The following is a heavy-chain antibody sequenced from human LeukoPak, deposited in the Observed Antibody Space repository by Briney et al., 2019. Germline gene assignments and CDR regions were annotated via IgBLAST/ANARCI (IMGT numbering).Heavy chain of an antibody. D-gene: IGHD3-10*01. Sequence: KVSCKVSGYTLTELSMHWVRQAPGQGLEWMGRIIPILGIANYAQKFQGRVTITADKSTSTAYMELSSLRSEDTAVYYCARDLSAYAMVRGVTSPYYFDYWGQGTLVTVSS. V-gene: IGHV1-69*04. CDR2: IIPILGIA. J-gene: IGHJ4*02. CDR3: ARDLSAYAMVRGVTSPYYFDY. CDR1: GYTLTELS.